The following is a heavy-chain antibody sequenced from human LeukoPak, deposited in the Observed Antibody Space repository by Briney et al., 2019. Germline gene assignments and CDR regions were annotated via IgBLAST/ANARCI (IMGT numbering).Heavy chain of an antibody. J-gene: IGHJ5*02. V-gene: IGHV3-21*01. CDR2: ITSSSDYV. Sequence: AGGSLRLSCEASGFTFSAYAMTWVRQAPGKGLEWVSSITSSSDYVYYADSVKGRFTISRDNAENSLHLQMNSLRADDTAVYYCAREFKSGYGMWAWGQGTLVTVSS. CDR3: AREFKSGYGMWA. CDR1: GFTFSAYA. D-gene: IGHD5-18*01.